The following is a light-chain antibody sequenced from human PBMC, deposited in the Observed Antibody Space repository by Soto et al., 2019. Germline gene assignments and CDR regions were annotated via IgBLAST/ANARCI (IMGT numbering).Light chain of an antibody. Sequence: EIVMNQSPGTLSVSRGERATXSCRASQSVSTNLAGYQQKPAQAPRRLIGGASSRATGIPARFSGSGSGTEFTLTISSLQSEDFAVYYCQQYGRSPLTFGVGTKVDIK. CDR2: GAS. CDR1: QSVSTN. J-gene: IGKJ4*01. CDR3: QQYGRSPLT. V-gene: IGKV3-15*01.